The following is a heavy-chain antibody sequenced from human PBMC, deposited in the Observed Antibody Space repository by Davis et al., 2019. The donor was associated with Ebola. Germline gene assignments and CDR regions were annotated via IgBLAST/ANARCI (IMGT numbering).Heavy chain of an antibody. CDR3: ARDRIGYDYALGSYYDVMELDY. D-gene: IGHD3-10*01. Sequence: GESLKISCAASGFTFSSYAMSWVRQAPGKGLEWVSAISGSGGSTYYADSVKGRFTISRDNSKNTLYLQMNSLRAEDTAIYYCARDRIGYDYALGSYYDVMELDYWGQGTLVTVSS. V-gene: IGHV3-23*01. J-gene: IGHJ4*02. CDR1: GFTFSSYA. CDR2: ISGSGGST.